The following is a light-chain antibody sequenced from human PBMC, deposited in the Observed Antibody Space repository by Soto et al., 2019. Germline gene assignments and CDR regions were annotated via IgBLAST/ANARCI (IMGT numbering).Light chain of an antibody. V-gene: IGLV2-23*02. J-gene: IGLJ1*01. Sequence: QSALTQPASVSGSPGQSITISCTGTSSDVGSYDLVSWYQQHPDKAPKLMIYEVSKRPAGLSNRFSGSKSGNTASLTISGLQAEDEADYYCCSYAGTTTSYVFGSGTQLTVL. CDR1: SSDVGSYDL. CDR3: CSYAGTTTSYV. CDR2: EVS.